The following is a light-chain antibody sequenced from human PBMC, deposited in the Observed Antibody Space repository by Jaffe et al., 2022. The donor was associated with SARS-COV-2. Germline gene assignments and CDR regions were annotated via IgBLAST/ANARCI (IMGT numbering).Light chain of an antibody. CDR1: QSISSY. J-gene: IGKJ3*01. Sequence: DIQMTQSPSSLSASVGDRVTITCRASQSISSYLNWYQQKPGKAPELLINAASSLQRGVPSRFSGSGSRTDFTLTISSLQPEDFATYYCQQSYSTPGKFTFGPGTKVDIK. V-gene: IGKV1-39*01. CDR3: QQSYSTPGKFT. CDR2: AAS.